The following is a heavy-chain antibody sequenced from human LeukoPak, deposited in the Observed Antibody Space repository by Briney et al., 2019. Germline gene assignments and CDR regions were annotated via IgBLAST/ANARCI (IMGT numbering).Heavy chain of an antibody. J-gene: IGHJ4*02. D-gene: IGHD1-14*01. Sequence: SETLSLTCTVSGGSISSYFWCWIRQPAGKGLEWIGRIYTSGSTKYNPSLQSRVTMSLDTSKNQLSLKLGSVTAADTAVYYCARAGTSGGLCDYWGQGTLVTVSS. CDR2: IYTSGST. CDR3: ARAGTSGGLCDY. V-gene: IGHV4-4*07. CDR1: GGSISSYF.